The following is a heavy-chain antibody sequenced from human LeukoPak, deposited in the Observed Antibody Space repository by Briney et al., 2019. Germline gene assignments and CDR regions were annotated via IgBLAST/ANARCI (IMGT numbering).Heavy chain of an antibody. Sequence: GESLKISCKGSGYSFTSYWIGWVRQMPGKGLEWMGIIYPGDPDTRYSPSFQGQVTISADKSISTAYLQWSSLKASDTAMYYCARRRSSYYYYMDVWGKGTTVTVSS. CDR2: IYPGDPDT. V-gene: IGHV5-51*01. CDR3: ARRRSSYYYYMDV. J-gene: IGHJ6*03. CDR1: GYSFTSYW.